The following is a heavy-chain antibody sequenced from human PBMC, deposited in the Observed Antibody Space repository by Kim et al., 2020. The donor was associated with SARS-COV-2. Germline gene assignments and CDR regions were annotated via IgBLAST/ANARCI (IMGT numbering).Heavy chain of an antibody. V-gene: IGHV3-74*01. CDR2: INSDGSST. Sequence: GSLRLSCAASGFTFSSYWMHWVRQAPGKGLVWVSRINSDGSSTSYADSVKGRFTISRDNAKNTLYLQMNSLRAEDTAVYYCARDFDFWSGYYTLYYYYGMDVWGQGTTVTVSS. CDR1: GFTFSSYW. J-gene: IGHJ6*02. CDR3: ARDFDFWSGYYTLYYYYGMDV. D-gene: IGHD3-3*01.